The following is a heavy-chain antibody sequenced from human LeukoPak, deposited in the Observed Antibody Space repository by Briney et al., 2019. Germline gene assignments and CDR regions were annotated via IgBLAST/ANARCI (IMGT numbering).Heavy chain of an antibody. D-gene: IGHD5-12*01. CDR1: GASIRNGNYY. V-gene: IGHV4-30-4*01. CDR3: ARDRNSGYEFDY. J-gene: IGHJ4*02. Sequence: SQTLSLTCTVCGASIRNGNYYWSWIRQPPGKGLEWIGNIYFSGSTDYNPSLKSRVTMSVDTSNNQFSLNLSSVTAADTAVYYCARDRNSGYEFDYWGQGTLVTVSS. CDR2: IYFSGST.